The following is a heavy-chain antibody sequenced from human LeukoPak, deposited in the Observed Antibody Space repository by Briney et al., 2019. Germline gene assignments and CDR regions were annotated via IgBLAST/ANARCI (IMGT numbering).Heavy chain of an antibody. Sequence: SETLSLTCTVSGGSLRSYYWSWLRQPPAKGLEGIGYIYYSGSTNYNPSLKSRVTISVDTSKNQFSLKLSSVTAADTAVYYCAGDRGHAFDIWGQGTMVTVSS. J-gene: IGHJ3*02. V-gene: IGHV4-59*01. CDR2: IYYSGST. CDR1: GGSLRSYY. CDR3: AGDRGHAFDI. D-gene: IGHD5-12*01.